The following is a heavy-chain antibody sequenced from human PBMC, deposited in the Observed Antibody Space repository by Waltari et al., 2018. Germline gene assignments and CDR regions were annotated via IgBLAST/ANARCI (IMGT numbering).Heavy chain of an antibody. J-gene: IGHJ5*02. D-gene: IGHD6-13*01. V-gene: IGHV4-39*01. CDR2: IYYSGST. Sequence: QLQLQESGPGLVKPSETLSLTCTVSGGSIGSSSYYWGWIRQPPGKGLEWIGSIYYSGSTYYNPSLKSRVTISVDTSKNQFSLKLSSVTAADTAVYYCARQGGSSSWYWFDPWGQGTLVTVSS. CDR3: ARQGGSSSWYWFDP. CDR1: GGSIGSSSYY.